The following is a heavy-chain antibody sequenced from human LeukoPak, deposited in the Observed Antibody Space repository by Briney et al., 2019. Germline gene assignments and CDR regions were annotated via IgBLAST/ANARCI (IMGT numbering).Heavy chain of an antibody. CDR3: AKDVQVGATWDY. CDR2: ISSSGSKM. Sequence: QPGGSLRLSCKASGFIFSSYEMNWVRQAPGRGLEWVSYISSSGSKMFYADSVKGRFTISRDNSKNTLYLQMNSLRAEDTAVYYCAKDVQVGATWDYWGQGTLVTVSS. D-gene: IGHD1-26*01. CDR1: GFIFSSYE. J-gene: IGHJ4*02. V-gene: IGHV3-48*03.